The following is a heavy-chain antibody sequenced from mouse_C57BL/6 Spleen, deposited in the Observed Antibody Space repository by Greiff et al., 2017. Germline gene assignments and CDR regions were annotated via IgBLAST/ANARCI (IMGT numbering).Heavy chain of an antibody. CDR2: FHPYNDDT. CDR3: ARGRGYAMDY. CDR1: GYTFTTYP. Sequence: QVQLQQSGAELVKPGASVKMSCKASGYTFTTYPIDWVKQNPGKSLEWIGNFHPYNDDTKYTEKFKGKATLTVDKSSSTVYMELSRLTSADSAVDFGARGRGYAMDYWGQGTSVTVSS. J-gene: IGHJ4*01. V-gene: IGHV1-47*01.